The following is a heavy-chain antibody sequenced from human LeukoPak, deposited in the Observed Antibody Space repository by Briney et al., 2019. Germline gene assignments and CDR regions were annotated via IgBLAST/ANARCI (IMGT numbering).Heavy chain of an antibody. CDR3: AREEGYYDSSGYYDY. J-gene: IGHJ4*02. CDR2: ISNDGSRK. Sequence: PGGSLRLSCAPSGFTFSRHGMHWVRQAPGKGLEWVAIISNDGSRKYYAHSVEGRFTISRDNSKNTLYLQMDSLRAEDTAVYYCAREEGYYDSSGYYDYWGQGTLVTVSS. CDR1: GFTFSRHG. V-gene: IGHV3-30*03. D-gene: IGHD3-22*01.